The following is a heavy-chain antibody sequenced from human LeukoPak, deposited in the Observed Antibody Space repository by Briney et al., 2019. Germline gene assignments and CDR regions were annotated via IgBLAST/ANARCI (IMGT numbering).Heavy chain of an antibody. V-gene: IGHV3-9*01. D-gene: IGHD2/OR15-2a*01. CDR3: ARGFPLRRLRRANTNYYFDY. J-gene: IGHJ4*02. CDR2: ISWNSGSI. Sequence: PGGSLRLSCAASGFTFDDYAMHWVRQAPGKGLEWVSGISWNSGSIGYADSVKGRFTISRDNAKNSLYLQMNSLRAEDTAVYYCARGFPLRRLRRANTNYYFDYWGQGTLVTVSS. CDR1: GFTFDDYA.